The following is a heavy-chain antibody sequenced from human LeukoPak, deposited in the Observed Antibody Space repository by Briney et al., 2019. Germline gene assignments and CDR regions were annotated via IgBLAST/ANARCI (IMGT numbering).Heavy chain of an antibody. D-gene: IGHD6-13*01. Sequence: SETLSLTCTVFGGSISSSSYYWGWIRQPPGKGLEWIGSIYYSGSTYYNPSLKSRVTISVDTSKNQFSLKLSSVTAADTAVYYCARVGYSSSWFDYWGQGTLVTVSS. CDR2: IYYSGST. J-gene: IGHJ5*01. V-gene: IGHV4-39*07. CDR3: ARVGYSSSWFDY. CDR1: GGSISSSSYY.